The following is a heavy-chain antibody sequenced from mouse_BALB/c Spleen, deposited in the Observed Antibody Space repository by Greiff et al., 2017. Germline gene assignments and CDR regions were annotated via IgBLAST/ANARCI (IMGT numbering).Heavy chain of an antibody. D-gene: IGHD2-1*01. CDR3: AREGNGNYRGDAMDY. J-gene: IGHJ4*01. V-gene: IGHV1-63*02. CDR2: IYPGGGYT. Sequence: QVQLQQSGAELVRPGTSVKISCKASGYTFTNYWLGWVKQRPGHGLEWIGDIYPGGGYTNYNEKFKGKATLTADTSSSTAYMQLSSLTSEDSAVYFCAREGNGNYRGDAMDYWGQGTSVTVSS. CDR1: GYTFTNYW.